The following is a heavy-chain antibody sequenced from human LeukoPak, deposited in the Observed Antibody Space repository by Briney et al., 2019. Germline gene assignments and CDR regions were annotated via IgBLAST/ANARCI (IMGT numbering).Heavy chain of an antibody. J-gene: IGHJ4*02. D-gene: IGHD3-3*01. CDR2: IKQDGSEK. CDR1: GFTFSSYW. Sequence: GGSLRLSCAASGFTFSSYWMSWVRQAPGKGLEWVANIKQDGSEKYYVDSVKGRFTISRDNAKNSLYLQMNSLRAEDTAVYYCAREGVADFWSVYRTSYYFDYWGQGTLVTVSS. CDR3: AREGVADFWSVYRTSYYFDY. V-gene: IGHV3-7*01.